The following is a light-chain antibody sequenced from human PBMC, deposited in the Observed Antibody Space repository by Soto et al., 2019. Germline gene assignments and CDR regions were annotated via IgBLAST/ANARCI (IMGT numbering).Light chain of an antibody. J-gene: IGLJ1*01. CDR1: SYNIGAGYD. Sequence: QSVLTQPPSVSGAPGQRVTISCTGSSYNIGAGYDVHWYQQLPGTAPKLLIYGNSNRPSRVPDRFSGSKSGTSASLAITGLQAEDEADYYCQSYDSSLSGLVFGTGTKLTVL. V-gene: IGLV1-40*01. CDR3: QSYDSSLSGLV. CDR2: GNS.